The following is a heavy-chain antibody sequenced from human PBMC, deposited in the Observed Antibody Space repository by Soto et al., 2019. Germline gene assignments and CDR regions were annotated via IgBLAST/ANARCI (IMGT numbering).Heavy chain of an antibody. CDR3: AGMVRGVIITYNWFDP. CDR1: GGTFGSYA. Sequence: GASVKVSCKASGGTFGSYAISWVRQAPGQGLEWMGGIIPIFGTANYAQKFQGRVTITADESTSTAYMELSSLRSEDTAVYYCAGMVRGVIITYNWFDPWGQGTLVTVSS. V-gene: IGHV1-69*13. CDR2: IIPIFGTA. D-gene: IGHD3-10*01. J-gene: IGHJ5*02.